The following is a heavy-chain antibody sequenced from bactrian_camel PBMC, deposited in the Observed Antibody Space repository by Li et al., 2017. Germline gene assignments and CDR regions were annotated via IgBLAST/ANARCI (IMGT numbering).Heavy chain of an antibody. Sequence: QLVESGGGLVQPGGSLRLSCAASGFTFSRNLMHWVRQAPGKGLEWVSTITSDSTTTIYGDSVKGRFTISRDNAENTVYLQMYSLKPEDTAVYYCVRDRDPEHFYGMDYWGKGTQVTVS. J-gene: IGHJ7*01. D-gene: IGHD4*01. CDR1: GFTFSRNL. CDR2: ITSDSTTT. V-gene: IGHV3S25*01.